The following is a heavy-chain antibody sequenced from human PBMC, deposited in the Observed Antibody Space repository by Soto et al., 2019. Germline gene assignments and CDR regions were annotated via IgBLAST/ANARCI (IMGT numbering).Heavy chain of an antibody. V-gene: IGHV1-18*01. CDR3: ARDPGITGTTVQVYYYYYGMDV. CDR1: GYTFTSYG. D-gene: IGHD1-7*01. CDR2: ISAYNGNT. Sequence: ASVKVSCKASGYTFTSYGISWVRQAPGQGLEWMGWISAYNGNTNYAQKLQGRVTMTTDTSTSTAYMELRSLRSDDTAVYYCARDPGITGTTVQVYYYYYGMDVWGQGTTVTVSS. J-gene: IGHJ6*02.